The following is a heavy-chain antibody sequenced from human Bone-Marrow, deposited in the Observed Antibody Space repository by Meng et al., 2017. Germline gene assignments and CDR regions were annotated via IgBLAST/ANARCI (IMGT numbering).Heavy chain of an antibody. V-gene: IGHV4-31*03. CDR1: GGSITSGGYY. CDR2: IYYSGST. CDR3: ARGPLSAAGTMGYFQH. Sequence: VHPQESGPGLVKPSQTLSLTCTGSGGSITSGGYYWSWIRQHPGKGLEWIGYIYYSGSTYYNPSLKSRVTISVDTSKNQFSLKLSSVTAADTAVYYCARGPLSAAGTMGYFQHWGQGTLVTVSS. J-gene: IGHJ1*01. D-gene: IGHD6-13*01.